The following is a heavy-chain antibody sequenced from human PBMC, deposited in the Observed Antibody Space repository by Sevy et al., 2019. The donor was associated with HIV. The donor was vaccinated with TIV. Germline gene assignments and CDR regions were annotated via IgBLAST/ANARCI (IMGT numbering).Heavy chain of an antibody. CDR3: ARDRTVVTSHYYYYGMDV. CDR2: ISYDGSNK. J-gene: IGHJ6*02. V-gene: IGHV3-30-3*01. Sequence: GGSLRLSCAASGFTFSNYAMHWVRQAPGKGLEWVAVISYDGSNKYYADSVKGRFTISRDNSKNTLYLQMNSLRAEDTAVYYCARDRTVVTSHYYYYGMDVWGQGTTVTVSS. CDR1: GFTFSNYA. D-gene: IGHD2-21*02.